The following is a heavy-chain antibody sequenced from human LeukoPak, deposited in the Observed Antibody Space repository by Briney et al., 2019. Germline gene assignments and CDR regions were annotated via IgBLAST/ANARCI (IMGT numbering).Heavy chain of an antibody. CDR1: GFTFSDYY. J-gene: IGHJ4*02. D-gene: IGHD2-15*01. CDR3: AKGKGSSSSSIDW. CDR2: ISSSGGST. V-gene: IGHV3-23*01. Sequence: GGSLRLSCAASGFTFSDYYMSWIRQAPGRGLEWVSLISSSGGSTYYADSVKGRFTVSRDNSKNTLYLQIHSLRAEDTAVYYCAKGKGSSSSSIDWWGQGTLVTVSS.